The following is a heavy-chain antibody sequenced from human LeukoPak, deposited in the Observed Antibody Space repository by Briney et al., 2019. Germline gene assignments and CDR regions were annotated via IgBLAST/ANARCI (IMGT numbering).Heavy chain of an antibody. CDR1: GYIFTDYY. Sequence: ASVKVSCKASGYIFTDYYMHWVRQAPGQGLEWMGRINPNSGGTNYAQKFQGRVTMTRDTSISTAYMELSRLRSDDTAVYYCARASDSTYYFDYWGQGTLVTVSS. J-gene: IGHJ4*02. V-gene: IGHV1-2*06. CDR3: ARASDSTYYFDY. D-gene: IGHD2-21*01. CDR2: INPNSGGT.